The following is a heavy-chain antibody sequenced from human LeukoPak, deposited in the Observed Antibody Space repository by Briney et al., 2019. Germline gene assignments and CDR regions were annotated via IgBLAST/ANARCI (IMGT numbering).Heavy chain of an antibody. CDR2: IYYSGST. J-gene: IGHJ4*02. V-gene: IGHV4-30-4*08. CDR3: ARVLGYCSSTSCYTHLDY. Sequence: SQTLSLTCTVSGGSISSGDYYWSWIRQPPGKGLEWIGYIYYSGSTYYNTSLKSRVTISVDTSKNQFSLKLSSVTAADTAVYYCARVLGYCSSTSCYTHLDYWGQGTLVTVSS. D-gene: IGHD2-2*02. CDR1: GGSISSGDYY.